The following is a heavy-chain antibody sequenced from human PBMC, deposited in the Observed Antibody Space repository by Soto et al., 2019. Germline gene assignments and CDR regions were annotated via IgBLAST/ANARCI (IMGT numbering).Heavy chain of an antibody. Sequence: EVQLVESGGGVVQPGGSLRLSCAASGFTFSSYSMNWVRQAPGKGLVWVSYISSSSSTIYYADPVKGRFTISRDNAKISLYLQRNRLRDEDTAVYYCAREGGSLNWFDPWGQGTLVTVYS. V-gene: IGHV3-48*02. CDR3: AREGGSLNWFDP. J-gene: IGHJ5*02. CDR2: ISSSSSTI. CDR1: GFTFSSYS. D-gene: IGHD1-26*01.